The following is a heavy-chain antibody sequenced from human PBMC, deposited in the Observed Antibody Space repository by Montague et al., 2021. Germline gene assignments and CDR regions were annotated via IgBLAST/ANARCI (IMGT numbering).Heavy chain of an antibody. CDR1: GFTFGTFP. J-gene: IGHJ5*02. CDR3: ARWRVYYDSSGYAA. V-gene: IGHV3-30-3*01. Sequence: SLRLSCAASGFTFGTFPMHWVRQAPGKGLEWVALISHDGSSKYYADSVRGRFTVSRDNSKNTLYLQTSSLRADDTAVYYCARWRVYYDSSGYAAWGRGTLVTVSS. D-gene: IGHD3-22*01. CDR2: ISHDGSSK.